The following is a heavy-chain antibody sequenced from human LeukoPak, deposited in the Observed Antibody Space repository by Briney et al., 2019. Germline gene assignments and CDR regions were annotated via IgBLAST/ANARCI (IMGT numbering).Heavy chain of an antibody. CDR1: GFTVSSNY. CDR2: IYSGGST. Sequence: GGSLRLSCAASGFTVSSNYMSWVRQAPGKGLEWVSVIYSGGSTNYADSVKGRFTISRDNSKNTLYLQMNSLRAEDTAVYYCAKGISGAYSPIFNYWGQGTLVTVSS. V-gene: IGHV3-53*01. D-gene: IGHD1-26*01. J-gene: IGHJ4*02. CDR3: AKGISGAYSPIFNY.